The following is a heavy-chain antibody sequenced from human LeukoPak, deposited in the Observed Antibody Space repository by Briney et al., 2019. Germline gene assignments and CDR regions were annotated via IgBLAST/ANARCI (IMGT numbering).Heavy chain of an antibody. CDR2: IRSKAYGGTT. V-gene: IGHV3-49*03. J-gene: IGHJ4*02. Sequence: PGGSLRLSCTASGFTFGDYAMSWFRQAPGKGLEWVGFIRSKAYGGTTEYAASVKGRFTISRDDSKSIAYLQMNSLKTEDTAVYYCTSVPERGWQLVPGFDYWGQGTLVTVSS. CDR3: TSVPERGWQLVPGFDY. CDR1: GFTFGDYA. D-gene: IGHD6-13*01.